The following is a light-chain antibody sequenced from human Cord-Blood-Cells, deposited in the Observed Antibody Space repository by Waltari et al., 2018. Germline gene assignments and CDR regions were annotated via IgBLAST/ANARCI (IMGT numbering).Light chain of an antibody. CDR1: QSVSSNY. J-gene: IGKJ4*02. CDR2: GAS. Sequence: EIVLTQSPGTLSLSPGDRATLPTRASQSVSSNYLAWYQQKPGQAPRLLIYGASSMATGIPDRFSGSGSGTDFTLTISRLEPEDFAVYYCQQNGSSPRTFGGGTKVEIK. V-gene: IGKV3-20*01. CDR3: QQNGSSPRT.